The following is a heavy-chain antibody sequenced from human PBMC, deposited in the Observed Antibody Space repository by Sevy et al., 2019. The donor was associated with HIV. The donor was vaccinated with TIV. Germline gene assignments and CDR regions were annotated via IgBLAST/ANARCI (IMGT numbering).Heavy chain of an antibody. V-gene: IGHV3-23*01. Sequence: GGSLRLSCAASGFTFSSYAMSWVRQAPGKGLEWVSAISGSGGSTYYADSVKGRFTISRDNSKNTLYRQMNSLRAEDTAVYDWAKGGQQRGPRCYYYYMDVWGKGTTVTVSS. J-gene: IGHJ6*03. D-gene: IGHD6-13*01. CDR1: GFTFSSYA. CDR2: ISGSGGST. CDR3: AKGGQQRGPRCYYYYMDV.